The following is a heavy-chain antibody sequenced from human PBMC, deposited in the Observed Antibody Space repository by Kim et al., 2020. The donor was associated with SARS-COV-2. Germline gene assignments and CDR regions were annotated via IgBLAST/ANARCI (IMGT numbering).Heavy chain of an antibody. J-gene: IGHJ6*02. Sequence: GGSLRLSCAASGFTFSSYGMHWVRQAPGKGLEWVAVISYDGSNKYYADSVKGRFTISRDNSKNTLYLQMNSLRAEDTAVYYCAKDHGPNSSSWYFGVGGDYYYYYGMDVWGQGTTVTVSS. CDR3: AKDHGPNSSSWYFGVGGDYYYYYGMDV. CDR1: GFTFSSYG. V-gene: IGHV3-30*18. CDR2: ISYDGSNK. D-gene: IGHD6-13*01.